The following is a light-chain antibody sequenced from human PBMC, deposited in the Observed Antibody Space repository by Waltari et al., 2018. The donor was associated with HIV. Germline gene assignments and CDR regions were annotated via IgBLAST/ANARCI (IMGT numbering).Light chain of an antibody. Sequence: EIVLTQSPATLSLSPGERATLSCRASQSVSTYLAWYQHKPGQAPRLLMYDASKRATGIPARFSGSGSGTDFTLTISNLAPEDCAVYYCQQRSDWLTFGGGTRVES. CDR1: QSVSTY. CDR2: DAS. CDR3: QQRSDWLT. V-gene: IGKV3-11*01. J-gene: IGKJ4*01.